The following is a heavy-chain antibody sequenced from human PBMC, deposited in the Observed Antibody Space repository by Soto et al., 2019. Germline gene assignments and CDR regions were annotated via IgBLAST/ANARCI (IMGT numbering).Heavy chain of an antibody. D-gene: IGHD1-26*01. CDR2: IFYDGTEP. J-gene: IGHJ6*04. CDR3: VRGWSRLVHRSYLTF. Sequence: QVQLVESGGGVFQPGTSLRLSCAAAGFTFRQYGMHWVRQAPGKGLEWVAVIFYDGTEPYYADSVKGRVAISRDTPANTVYLQMSSLRADDTGVYYCVRGWSRLVHRSYLTFWGDGTTVVVSS. CDR1: GFTFRQYG. V-gene: IGHV3-33*01.